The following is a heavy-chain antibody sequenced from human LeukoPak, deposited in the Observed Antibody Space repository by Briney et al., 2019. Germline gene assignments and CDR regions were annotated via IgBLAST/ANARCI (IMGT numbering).Heavy chain of an antibody. CDR3: AAKGYSYGYVFDY. V-gene: IGHV3-11*01. CDR1: GFTFSDYY. D-gene: IGHD5-18*01. Sequence: PGGSLRLSCAASGFTFSDYYMSWIRQAPGKGLEWVSYISSSGSTIYYADAVKGRFTISRDNAKNSLYLQMNSLRAEDTAVYYCAAKGYSYGYVFDYWGQGTLVTVSS. CDR2: ISSSGSTI. J-gene: IGHJ4*02.